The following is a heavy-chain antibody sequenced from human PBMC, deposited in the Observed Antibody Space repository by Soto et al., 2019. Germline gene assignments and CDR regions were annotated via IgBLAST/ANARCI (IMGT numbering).Heavy chain of an antibody. CDR1: EYTFSTYA. CDR3: ARGKGMEENYYYYGMDV. V-gene: IGHV1-3*01. CDR2: INGGNGHT. D-gene: IGHD1-1*01. Sequence: QVQVVQSGAEVKKPGASVKVSCKASEYTFSTYALHWVRQAPGQGLEWMGWINGGNGHTRYSQKFKDRVTISRDTPASTAYMELSGLRSEDTAVYYCARGKGMEENYYYYGMDVWGQGTTVTVSS. J-gene: IGHJ6*02.